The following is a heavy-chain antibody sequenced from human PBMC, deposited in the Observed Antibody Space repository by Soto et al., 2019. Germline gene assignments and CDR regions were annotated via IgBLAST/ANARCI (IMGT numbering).Heavy chain of an antibody. D-gene: IGHD6-13*01. Sequence: GGSLRLSCAASGFTFSSYWMSWVRQAPGKGLEWVANIKQDGSEKYYVDSVKGRFTISRDNAKNSLYLQMDSLRAEDTAVYYCARDSIAAAGTTVTVWGQGTLVTVSS. J-gene: IGHJ4*02. CDR1: GFTFSSYW. V-gene: IGHV3-7*03. CDR2: IKQDGSEK. CDR3: ARDSIAAAGTTVTV.